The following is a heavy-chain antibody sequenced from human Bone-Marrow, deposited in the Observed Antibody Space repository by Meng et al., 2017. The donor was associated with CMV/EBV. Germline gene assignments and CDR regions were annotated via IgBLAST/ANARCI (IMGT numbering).Heavy chain of an antibody. CDR2: INPSGGST. V-gene: IGHV1-46*01. D-gene: IGHD1-26*01. CDR1: GYSFISYY. J-gene: IGHJ5*02. Sequence: AAVTVPRKASGYSFISYYMHWVRQALGQGLEWMGIINPSGGSTSHPQKFQGRVTMTRDTSTSTVYMEAGSLRSEATAVYYRARGARGASPNWFDPWGQGTLVTVSS. CDR3: ARGARGASPNWFDP.